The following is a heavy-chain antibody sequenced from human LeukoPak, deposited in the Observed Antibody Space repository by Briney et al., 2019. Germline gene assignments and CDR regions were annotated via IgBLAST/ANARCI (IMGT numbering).Heavy chain of an antibody. J-gene: IGHJ5*02. CDR2: IYYSGST. D-gene: IGHD3-3*01. CDR3: ARRHIRPYNWFDP. CDR1: GGSISSYY. Sequence: SETLSLTCTVSGGSISSYYWSWIRQPPGKGLEWIGYIYYSGSTNYNPSLKSRVTISVDTSKDQFSLKLSSVTAADTAVYYCARRHIRPYNWFDPWGQGTLVTVSS. V-gene: IGHV4-59*01.